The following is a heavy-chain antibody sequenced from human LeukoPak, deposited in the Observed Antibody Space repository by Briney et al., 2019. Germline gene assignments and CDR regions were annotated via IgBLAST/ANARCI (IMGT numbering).Heavy chain of an antibody. CDR1: GFTVSSNY. Sequence: QSGGSLRLSCAASGFTVSSNYMSWVRQAPGKGLEWVSVIYSGGSTYYADSVKGRFTISRDNSKNTVYLQMNTLRAEDTAVYYRARDEGFSWGQGTLVTVSS. J-gene: IGHJ4*02. CDR3: ARDEGFS. D-gene: IGHD3-3*01. V-gene: IGHV3-53*01. CDR2: IYSGGST.